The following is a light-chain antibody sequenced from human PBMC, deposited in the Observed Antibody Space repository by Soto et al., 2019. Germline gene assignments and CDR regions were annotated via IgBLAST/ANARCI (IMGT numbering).Light chain of an antibody. CDR3: QQRLNWPPG. CDR1: QSVTNY. Sequence: EIFLTQSPDTLSLSPGERATLSCRASQSVTNYIAWYQQRPGQAPRLLIYDASNRASGVPARFSGSGSGTDFTLTISYLEPADFGLYYCQQRLNWPPGFGQGTKVEIK. V-gene: IGKV3-11*01. J-gene: IGKJ1*01. CDR2: DAS.